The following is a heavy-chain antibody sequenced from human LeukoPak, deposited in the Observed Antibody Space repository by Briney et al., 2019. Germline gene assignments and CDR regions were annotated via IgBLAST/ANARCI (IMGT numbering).Heavy chain of an antibody. CDR3: AKAMIVVVITSPSAFDI. J-gene: IGHJ3*02. Sequence: GGSLRLSCAASGFTFDDYAMHWVRQAPGKGLEWVSGISWNSGSIGYADSVKGRFTISRDNSKNTLYLQMNSLRAEDTAVYYCAKAMIVVVITSPSAFDIWGQGTMVTVSS. D-gene: IGHD3-22*01. CDR2: ISWNSGSI. CDR1: GFTFDDYA. V-gene: IGHV3-9*01.